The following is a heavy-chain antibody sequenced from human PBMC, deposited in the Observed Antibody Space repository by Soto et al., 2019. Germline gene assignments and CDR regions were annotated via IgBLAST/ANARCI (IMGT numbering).Heavy chain of an antibody. CDR2: IIPIFGTA. Sequence: ASVKVSCKVSGYTLTELSMHWVRQAPGKGLEWMGGIIPIFGTANYAQKFQGRVTITADKSTSTAYMELSSLRSEDTAVYYCAARSGRGAFDIWGQGTMVTVSS. CDR3: AARSGRGAFDI. V-gene: IGHV1-69*06. CDR1: GYTLTELS. D-gene: IGHD1-26*01. J-gene: IGHJ3*02.